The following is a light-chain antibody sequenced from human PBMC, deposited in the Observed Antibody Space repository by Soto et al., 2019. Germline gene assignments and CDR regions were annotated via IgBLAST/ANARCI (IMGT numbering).Light chain of an antibody. Sequence: QSVLTQPPSVSAAPGQKVTISCSGGSSSMGRNYVSWYQQLPGTAPKLLIFDNDKRPSGIPDRFSGSRSGTSGTLAITGLQTGDEADYYCGAWDSSLSVVVFGGGTKVTVL. CDR1: SSSMGRNY. J-gene: IGLJ3*02. CDR2: DND. V-gene: IGLV1-51*01. CDR3: GAWDSSLSVVV.